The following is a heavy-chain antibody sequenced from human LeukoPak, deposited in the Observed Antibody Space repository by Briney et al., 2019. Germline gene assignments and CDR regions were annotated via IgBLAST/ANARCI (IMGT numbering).Heavy chain of an antibody. CDR1: GGSISSGGYS. Sequence: SETLSLTCAVSGGSISSGGYSWSWIRQPPGKGLEWIGEINHSGSTNYNPSLKSRVTISVDTSKNQFSLKLSSVTAADTAVYYCARGQPGVMVTHFDYWGQGTLVTVSS. D-gene: IGHD5-18*01. V-gene: IGHV4-34*01. J-gene: IGHJ4*02. CDR3: ARGQPGVMVTHFDY. CDR2: INHSGST.